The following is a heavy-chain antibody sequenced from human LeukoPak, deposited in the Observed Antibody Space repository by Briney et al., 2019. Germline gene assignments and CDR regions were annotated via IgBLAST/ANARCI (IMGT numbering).Heavy chain of an antibody. CDR3: ARLTGYSSSWYYSDY. CDR2: IYYSGST. CDR1: GGSISSHY. Sequence: SETLSLTCTVSGGSISSHYWSWIRQPPGKGLEWIGYIYYSGSTNYNPSLKSRVTISVDTSKNQFSLKLSSVTAADTAVYYCARLTGYSSSWYYSDYWGQGTLVTVSS. D-gene: IGHD6-13*01. V-gene: IGHV4-59*11. J-gene: IGHJ4*02.